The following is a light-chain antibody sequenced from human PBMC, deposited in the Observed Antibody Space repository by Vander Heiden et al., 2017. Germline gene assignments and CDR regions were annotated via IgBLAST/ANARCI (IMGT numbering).Light chain of an antibody. CDR3: CSYAGSYTWV. CDR2: DVT. CDR1: SSDVGAEYY. Sequence: QSSLTQPRSVSGSPGHSVTISCSGTSSDVGAEYYGSWYQQHPGKAPKLLIYDVTKWPSGVPDHFSGSKSGNTATLTISGLLTEDEADYYCCSYAGSYTWVFGGGTKVTVL. V-gene: IGLV2-11*01. J-gene: IGLJ3*02.